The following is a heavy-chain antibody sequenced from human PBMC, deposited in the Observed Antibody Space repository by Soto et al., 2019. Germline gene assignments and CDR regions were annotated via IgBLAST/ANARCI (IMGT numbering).Heavy chain of an antibody. CDR3: ARMDSSALGIDY. J-gene: IGHJ4*02. V-gene: IGHV5-51*01. D-gene: IGHD3-22*01. CDR2: IYPGDSDT. CDR1: GYSFTSNW. Sequence: RGESLKISCKGSGYSFTSNWIGWVRQMPGKGLEWMGIIYPGDSDTRHSPPFQGQVTISADKSISTAYLQWSRLKASDSAMYYCARMDSSALGIDYWGQGTLVTVSS.